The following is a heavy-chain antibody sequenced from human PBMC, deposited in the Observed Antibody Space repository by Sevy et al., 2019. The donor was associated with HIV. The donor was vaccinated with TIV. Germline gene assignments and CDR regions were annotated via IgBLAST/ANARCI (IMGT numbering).Heavy chain of an antibody. V-gene: IGHV3-23*01. CDR2: ISGSGGST. J-gene: IGHJ6*02. D-gene: IGHD6-13*01. CDR1: GFTFSSYA. CDR3: AKDRRGAAAPSGMDV. Sequence: GGSLRLSCAVSGFTFSSYAMSWVRQAPGKGLEWVSAISGSGGSTYYADSVKGRFTISRDNSKNTLYLQMNSLRAEDTAVYYCAKDRRGAAAPSGMDVWGQGTTVTVSS.